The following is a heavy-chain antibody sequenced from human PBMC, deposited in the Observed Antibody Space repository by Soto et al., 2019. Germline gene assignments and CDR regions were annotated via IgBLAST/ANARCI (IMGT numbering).Heavy chain of an antibody. D-gene: IGHD6-13*01. CDR2: IIPIFGTA. CDR1: GGTFSTYA. V-gene: IGHV1-69*13. CDR3: ARGSIIAAAGTAFDS. Sequence: SVKVSCKTSGGTFSTYAISWVRQAPGQGLEWMGGIIPIFGTANYAQKFQGRVTITADESTSTAYMELSSLRSEDTAVYYCARGSIIAAAGTAFDSWGQGTLVTVSS. J-gene: IGHJ4*02.